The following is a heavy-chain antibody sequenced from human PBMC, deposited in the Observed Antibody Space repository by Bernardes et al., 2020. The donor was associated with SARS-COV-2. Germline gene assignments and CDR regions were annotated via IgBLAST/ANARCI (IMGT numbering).Heavy chain of an antibody. CDR2: IWHDGSRE. D-gene: IGHD4-17*01. V-gene: IGHV3-33*01. CDR1: GFTFRDYT. CDR3: ATEDGEWLES. J-gene: IGHJ5*01. Sequence: GSLRLSCAASGFTFRDYTMHWVRQAPGKGLEWVAVIWHDGSREYYLDSVKGRFAISRDNSNNTLYLQMNNLRVEDTALYRCATEDGEWLESWGQGTLVTVSS.